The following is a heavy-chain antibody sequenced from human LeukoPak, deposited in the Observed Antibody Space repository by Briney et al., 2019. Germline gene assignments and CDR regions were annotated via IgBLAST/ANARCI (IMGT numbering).Heavy chain of an antibody. CDR1: GFTFNTYG. D-gene: IGHD2-2*01. CDR3: AKAAYCTSTSCHFSGYAQRPLDS. V-gene: IGHV3-30*18. J-gene: IGHJ4*02. CDR2: ISSDGTSK. Sequence: PGGSLRLSCAASGFTFNTYGMHRVRQAPGKGLEWVAGISSDGTSKDYAESVKGRFTISRDNSKNTIYLQVNSLRAEDTAVYYCAKAAYCTSTSCHFSGYAQRPLDSWGQGTLVTVSS.